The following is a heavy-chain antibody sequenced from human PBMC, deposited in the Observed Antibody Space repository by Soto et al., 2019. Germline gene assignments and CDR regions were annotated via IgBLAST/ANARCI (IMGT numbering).Heavy chain of an antibody. CDR2: ISGSGGST. CDR3: AKGPLFCGGGSCYRPENCFAP. CDR1: GGTFSSYA. Sequence: ASVKVSCKASGGTFSSYAMSWVRQAPGKGLEWVSAISGSGGSTYYADSVKGRFTISRDNSKNTLYLQMNSLRAEDTAVYYCAKGPLFCGGGSCYRPENCFAPWGGGPLVTVSS. D-gene: IGHD2-15*01. V-gene: IGHV3-23*01. J-gene: IGHJ5*02.